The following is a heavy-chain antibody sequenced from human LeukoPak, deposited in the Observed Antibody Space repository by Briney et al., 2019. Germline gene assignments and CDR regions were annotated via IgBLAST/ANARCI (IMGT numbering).Heavy chain of an antibody. Sequence: GGSLRLSCAASGFTFSDYYMSWIRQAPGKGLEWVSYISSSGSTIYYADSVKGRFTISRDNAKNSLYLQMNSLRAEDTAVYYCARPVPREWYRIAAAGDFDYWGQGTLVTVSS. V-gene: IGHV3-11*04. CDR1: GFTFSDYY. CDR2: ISSSGSTI. CDR3: ARPVPREWYRIAAAGDFDY. D-gene: IGHD6-13*01. J-gene: IGHJ4*02.